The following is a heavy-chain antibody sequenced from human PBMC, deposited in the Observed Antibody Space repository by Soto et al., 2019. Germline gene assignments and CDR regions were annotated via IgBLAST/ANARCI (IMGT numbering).Heavy chain of an antibody. D-gene: IGHD1-20*01. CDR1: GFTVSGYS. V-gene: IGHV3-21*02. Sequence: EVQLVESGGGLVKPGGSLRLSCVGSGFTVSGYSMNWVRQAPGKGLEWVSSISSSSTYIYYADSVRGRFTVSRDKAKNSLYLQMDSLRADDTAIYYCASDPREYDWNPPYDFGMDVWGHGTTVTVSS. CDR2: ISSSSTYI. J-gene: IGHJ6*02. CDR3: ASDPREYDWNPPYDFGMDV.